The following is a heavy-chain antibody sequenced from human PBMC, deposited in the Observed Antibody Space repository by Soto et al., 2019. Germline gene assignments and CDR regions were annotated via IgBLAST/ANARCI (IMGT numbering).Heavy chain of an antibody. CDR3: ARDLVPSLGRELTRPNYYYGMDV. Sequence: GASVKVSCKASGGTFSSYAISWVRQAPGQGLEWMGGIIPIFGTANYAQKFQGRVTITADESTSTAYMELSSLRSEDTAVYYCARDLVPSLGRELTRPNYYYGMDVWGQGTTVTVSS. V-gene: IGHV1-69*13. J-gene: IGHJ6*02. CDR2: IIPIFGTA. D-gene: IGHD1-26*01. CDR1: GGTFSSYA.